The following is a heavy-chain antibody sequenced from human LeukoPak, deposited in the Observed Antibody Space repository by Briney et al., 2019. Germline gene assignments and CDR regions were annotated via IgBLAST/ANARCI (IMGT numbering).Heavy chain of an antibody. CDR3: AKDYYSSGSYRNAFDI. CDR2: ISDSGGRT. CDR1: GFTFRSYT. Sequence: GGSLRLSCAASGFTFRSYTMNWVRQAPGKGPEWVSGISDSGGRTYYAGSVKGRFPISRDNSKNTLYLQMNSLRAEDTAVYYCAKDYYSSGSYRNAFDIWGGGTMVIASS. D-gene: IGHD3-10*01. J-gene: IGHJ3*02. V-gene: IGHV3-23*01.